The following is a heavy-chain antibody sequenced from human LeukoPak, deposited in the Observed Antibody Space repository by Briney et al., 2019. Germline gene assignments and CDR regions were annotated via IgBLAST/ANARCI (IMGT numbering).Heavy chain of an antibody. J-gene: IGHJ5*02. CDR3: ARDGRHYYGSGSYYLDWFDP. CDR2: INWNGRSI. V-gene: IGHV3-20*01. CDR1: GFIFDDYG. D-gene: IGHD3-10*01. Sequence: GGSLRLSCAASGFIFDDYGMSWVRQAPGKGLDGVSGINWNGRSIGYADSVKGRFTISRDNAKKYLYLQMNNLRAEDTAFYHCARDGRHYYGSGSYYLDWFDPWGQGTLVTVSS.